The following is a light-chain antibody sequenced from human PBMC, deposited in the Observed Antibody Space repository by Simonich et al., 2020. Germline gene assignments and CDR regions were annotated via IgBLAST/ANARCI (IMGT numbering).Light chain of an antibody. CDR1: QSVLYISNNKNY. J-gene: IGKJ2*01. Sequence: DIVMTQSPDSLAVSLGERAPIHCKSSQSVLYISNNKNYLSWYQQKPGQPPKLLIYWASTREAGGPDRFSGSGSGTDFTLTISSLQAEDVAVYYCQQYYSTPPYTFGQGTKLEIK. V-gene: IGKV4-1*01. CDR2: WAS. CDR3: QQYYSTPPYT.